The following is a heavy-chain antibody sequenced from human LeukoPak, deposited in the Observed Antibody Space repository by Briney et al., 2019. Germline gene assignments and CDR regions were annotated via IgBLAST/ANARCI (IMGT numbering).Heavy chain of an antibody. D-gene: IGHD3-10*01. Sequence: SQTLSLTCAISGDSVSSNSAAWNWIRQSPSRGLEWLGRTYYRSKWYNDYAVSVKSRITINPDTSKNQFSLQLNSVTPEDTAVYYCARDAEGLLWFGESYSNWFDPRGQGTLVTVSS. V-gene: IGHV6-1*01. CDR2: TYYRSKWYN. J-gene: IGHJ5*02. CDR1: GDSVSSNSAA. CDR3: ARDAEGLLWFGESYSNWFDP.